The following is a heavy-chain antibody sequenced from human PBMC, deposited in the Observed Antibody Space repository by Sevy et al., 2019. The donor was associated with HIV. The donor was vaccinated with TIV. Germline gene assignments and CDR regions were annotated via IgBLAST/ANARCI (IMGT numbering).Heavy chain of an antibody. Sequence: SETLSLTCTVSGGCISSYYWSWIRQPPGKGLEWIGYIYYSGSTNYNPTLKSRVTISVDTSKNQFSLKLSSVTAADTAVYYCARDGDYDSSGYYAYFDYWGQGTLVTVSS. D-gene: IGHD3-22*01. CDR1: GGCISSYY. CDR3: ARDGDYDSSGYYAYFDY. CDR2: IYYSGST. J-gene: IGHJ4*02. V-gene: IGHV4-59*01.